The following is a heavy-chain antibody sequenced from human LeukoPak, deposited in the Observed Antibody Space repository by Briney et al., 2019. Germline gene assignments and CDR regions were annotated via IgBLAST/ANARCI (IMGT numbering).Heavy chain of an antibody. J-gene: IGHJ4*02. CDR3: ASESVSIAAAGTDY. Sequence: GASVKVSCKASGYTFTSYGISWVRQAPGQGLEWMGWISAYNGNTNYAQKLQGRVTMTRDTSISTAYMELSRLRSDDTAVYYCASESVSIAAAGTDYWGQGTLVTVSS. D-gene: IGHD6-13*01. CDR1: GYTFTSYG. CDR2: ISAYNGNT. V-gene: IGHV1-18*01.